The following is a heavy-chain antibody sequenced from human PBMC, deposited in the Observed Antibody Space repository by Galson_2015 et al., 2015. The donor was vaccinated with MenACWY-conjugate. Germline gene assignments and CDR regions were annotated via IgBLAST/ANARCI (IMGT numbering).Heavy chain of an antibody. V-gene: IGHV3-74*01. CDR2: INPGGSST. D-gene: IGHD1-26*01. CDR1: GFIFTTYW. Sequence: LSLSCAASGFIFTTYWLPWVRQAPGKGLVWVSRINPGGSSTTYADSVKDRFTISRDNAKNTLYLQMNSLRPEDTAVFYCAKTRGASFYFDSWGQGTLVTVSS. CDR3: AKTRGASFYFDS. J-gene: IGHJ4*02.